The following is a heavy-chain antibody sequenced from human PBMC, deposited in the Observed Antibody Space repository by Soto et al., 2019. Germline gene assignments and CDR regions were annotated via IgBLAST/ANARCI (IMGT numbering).Heavy chain of an antibody. CDR3: AKGVELDV. CDR2: IGDSGAST. J-gene: IGHJ6*04. V-gene: IGHV3-23*01. Sequence: EVLLLESGGGLVQPGGSLRLSCEASGFSFSSFAMNWVRQAPGKGLEWVSAIGDSGASTYYADSVKGRFTISRDNSRNTLYLQLNSLRAADTAVYYCAKGVELDVCGNGTTVTVSS. D-gene: IGHD1-26*01. CDR1: GFSFSSFA.